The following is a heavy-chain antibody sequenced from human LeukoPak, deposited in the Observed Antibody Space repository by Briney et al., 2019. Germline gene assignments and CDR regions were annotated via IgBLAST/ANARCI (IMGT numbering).Heavy chain of an antibody. J-gene: IGHJ4*02. D-gene: IGHD4-23*01. CDR1: GGSITSDY. V-gene: IGHV4-59*01. CDR3: ARGRYGGYVDC. CDR2: IENSGRT. Sequence: SETLSLTCIVSGGSITSDYCSWIRQLPGKGLEWIGYIENSGRTEYNPSLMSRITISVDTSKIQFSLMLSPVTAADTAVYYCARGRYGGYVDCWGQGTLVTVSS.